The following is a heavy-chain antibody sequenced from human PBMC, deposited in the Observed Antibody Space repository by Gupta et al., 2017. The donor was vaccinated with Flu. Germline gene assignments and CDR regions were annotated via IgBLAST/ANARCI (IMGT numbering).Heavy chain of an antibody. J-gene: IGHJ4*02. CDR3: ARISIVVVPAAIGGFDY. CDR2: IFSNDEK. D-gene: IGHD2-2*01. Sequence: QVTLKESGPVLVKPTETLTLTCTVSGFSLSNARMGVSWIRQPPGKALEWLAHIFSNDEKSYSTSLKSRLTISKDTSKSQVVLTMTNMDPVDTATYYCARISIVVVPAAIGGFDYWGQGTLVTVSS. V-gene: IGHV2-26*01. CDR1: GFSLSNARMG.